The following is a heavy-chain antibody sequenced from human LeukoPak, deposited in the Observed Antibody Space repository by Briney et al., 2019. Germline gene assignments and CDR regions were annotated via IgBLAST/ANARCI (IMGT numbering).Heavy chain of an antibody. D-gene: IGHD1-26*01. CDR3: ARDLIVGATLAGGHDAFDI. J-gene: IGHJ3*02. CDR1: GYTFTSYY. Sequence: GASVKVSCKASGYTFTSYYMHWVRQAPGQGLEWMGIINPSGGSTSYAQKFQGRVTMTTDTSTRTAYMDLRSLRSDDTAVYYCARDLIVGATLAGGHDAFDIWGQGTMVTVSS. V-gene: IGHV1-46*01. CDR2: INPSGGST.